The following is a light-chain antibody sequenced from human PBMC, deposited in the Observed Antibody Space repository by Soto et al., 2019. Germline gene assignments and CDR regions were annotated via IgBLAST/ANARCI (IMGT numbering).Light chain of an antibody. CDR3: QQYNNWPRT. V-gene: IGKV3-15*01. CDR1: QSISSI. J-gene: IGKJ1*01. CDR2: GAS. Sequence: EIVMTQSPATPSVSPGERATLSCRASQSISSILAWYQQKPGQAPRLLIYGASTRATGIPARFSGSGSGTEFTLTISSLQSEDFAVYYCQQYNNWPRTFGQGTKV.